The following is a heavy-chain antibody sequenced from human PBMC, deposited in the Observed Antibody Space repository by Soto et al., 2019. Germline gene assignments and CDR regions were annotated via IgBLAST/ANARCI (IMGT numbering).Heavy chain of an antibody. V-gene: IGHV3-30*18. D-gene: IGHD3-10*01. CDR1: GFNFSTSG. Sequence: GGSLRLSCAASGFNFSTSGMDWVRQVPGKGLEWVAVISNDGSRQYYAESVKGRFTISRDNSKNTLYLQMNSLRAEDTAVYYCAKDSYYGSGSYYYYYGMDVWGQGTTVTVS. CDR3: AKDSYYGSGSYYYYYGMDV. J-gene: IGHJ6*02. CDR2: ISNDGSRQ.